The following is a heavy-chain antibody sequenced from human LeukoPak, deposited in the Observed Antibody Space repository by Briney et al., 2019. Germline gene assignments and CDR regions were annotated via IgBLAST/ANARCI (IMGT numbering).Heavy chain of an antibody. CDR3: AELGITMIGGV. Sequence: GGSLRLSCAASGFTFSSYWMTWVRQAPGKGLEWVANIKQDGGEKYYVDSVKGRFTISRDNAKNSLYLQMNSLRAEDTAVYYCAELGITMIGGVWGKGTTVTISS. D-gene: IGHD3-10*02. V-gene: IGHV3-7*01. J-gene: IGHJ6*04. CDR2: IKQDGGEK. CDR1: GFTFSSYW.